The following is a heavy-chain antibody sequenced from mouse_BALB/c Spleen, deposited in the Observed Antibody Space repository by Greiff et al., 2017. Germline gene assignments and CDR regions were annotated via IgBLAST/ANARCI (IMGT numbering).Heavy chain of an antibody. CDR2: INPYNDGT. J-gene: IGHJ2*01. D-gene: IGHD1-2*01. CDR3: ALITTATGFDY. V-gene: IGHV1-14*01. Sequence: VQLQQSGPELVKPGASVKMSCKASGYTFTSYVMHWVKQKPGQGLEWIGYINPYNDGTKYNEKFKGKATLTSDKSSSTAYMELSSLTSEDSAVYYCALITTATGFDYWGQGTTLTVSS. CDR1: GYTFTSYV.